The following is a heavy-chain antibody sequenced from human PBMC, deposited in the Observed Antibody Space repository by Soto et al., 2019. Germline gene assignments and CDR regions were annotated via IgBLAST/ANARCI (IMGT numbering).Heavy chain of an antibody. V-gene: IGHV3-15*02. J-gene: IGHJ5*02. CDR3: TTDGVLNFGYWFEP. D-gene: IGHD3-10*01. Sequence: EVQLVESGGALVKPGGSLRLSCAASGFTFTYAWMSWVRQAPGKGLEWVGRIKADNDGGTTDYAAPVKGSFTLSRDDSKKTLYLQMNILKSEEPAVYYCTTDGVLNFGYWFEPWGQGTLVTVSS. CDR2: IKADNDGGTT. CDR1: GFTFTYAW.